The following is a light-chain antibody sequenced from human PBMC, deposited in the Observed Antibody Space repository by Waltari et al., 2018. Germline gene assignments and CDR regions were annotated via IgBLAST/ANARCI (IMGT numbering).Light chain of an antibody. CDR1: QSVLYSSNNKNY. CDR3: QQYYSTPRTLT. CDR2: WAS. Sequence: DIVLTQSPDSLAVSLGERATIKCKSSQSVLYSSNNKNYLAWYQQKPGQPPKLLIYWASTRESGVPDRFSGSGSGTDFTLTISSLQAEDVAVYYCQQYYSTPRTLTFGGGTKVEIK. J-gene: IGKJ4*01. V-gene: IGKV4-1*01.